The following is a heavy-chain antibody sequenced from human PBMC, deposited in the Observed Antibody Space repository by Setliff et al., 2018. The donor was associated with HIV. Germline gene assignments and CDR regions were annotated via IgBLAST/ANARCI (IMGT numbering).Heavy chain of an antibody. J-gene: IGHJ3*02. V-gene: IGHV1-69*13. CDR1: GGTSTSYA. CDR2: IIPVFGTA. Sequence: ASVKVSCKASGGTSTSYAISWVRQAPGQGLEWMGGIIPVFGTANYAQKFQGRVTISADESTSTAYMELSSLRSEDTAVYYCARSLILGGAFDSWGQETMVTVSS. D-gene: IGHD3-16*01. CDR3: ARSLILGGAFDS.